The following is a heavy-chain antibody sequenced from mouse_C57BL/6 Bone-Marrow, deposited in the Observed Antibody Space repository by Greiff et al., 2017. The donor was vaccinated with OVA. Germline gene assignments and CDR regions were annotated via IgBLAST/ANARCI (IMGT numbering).Heavy chain of an antibody. V-gene: IGHV1-82*01. CDR1: GYAFSSSW. D-gene: IGHD2-4*01. J-gene: IGHJ4*01. CDR2: IYPGDGDT. CDR3: AREDDYDGYYAMDY. Sequence: VQLQESGPELVKPGASVKISCKASGYAFSSSWMNWVKQRPGKGLEWIGRIYPGDGDTNYNGKFKGKATLTADKSSSTAYMQLSSLTTEDSAIYYCAREDDYDGYYAMDYWGQGTSVTVSS.